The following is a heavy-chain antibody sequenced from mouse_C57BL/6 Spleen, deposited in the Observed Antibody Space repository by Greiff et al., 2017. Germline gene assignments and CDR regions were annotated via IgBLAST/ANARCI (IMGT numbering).Heavy chain of an antibody. Sequence: EVKLMESGGGLVQPGGSLSLSCAASGFTFTDYYMSWVRQPPGKALEWLGFIRNKANGYTTEYSASVKGRFTISRANSQSILYLQMNALRAEDSATDYWARYDYDSFYSAMDYWGQGTSVTVSS. CDR2: IRNKANGYTT. V-gene: IGHV7-3*01. CDR1: GFTFTDYY. CDR3: ARYDYDSFYSAMDY. J-gene: IGHJ4*01. D-gene: IGHD2-4*01.